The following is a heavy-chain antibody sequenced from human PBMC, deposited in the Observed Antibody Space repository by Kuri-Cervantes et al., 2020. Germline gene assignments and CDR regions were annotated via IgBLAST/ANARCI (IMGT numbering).Heavy chain of an antibody. J-gene: IGHJ4*02. Sequence: SETLSLTCTVSGGSISSSSYYWSWIRQPAGKGLEWIGRIYTSGSTNYNPSLKSRVTMSVDTSKDQFSLKLSSVTAADTAVDYCARQGSYSSSWDYWGQGTLVTVSS. CDR1: GGSISSSSYY. D-gene: IGHD6-13*01. CDR2: IYTSGST. V-gene: IGHV4-61*02. CDR3: ARQGSYSSSWDY.